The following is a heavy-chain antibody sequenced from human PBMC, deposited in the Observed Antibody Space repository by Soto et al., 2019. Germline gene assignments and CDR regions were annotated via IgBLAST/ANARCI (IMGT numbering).Heavy chain of an antibody. V-gene: IGHV4-4*02. CDR1: GGSISSSNW. J-gene: IGHJ4*02. CDR3: ARAAMGGSSWPFDY. Sequence: SETLSLTCAVSGGSISSSNWWSWVRQPPGKGLEWIGEIYHSGSTNYNPSPKSRVTISVDKSKNQFSLKLNSVTAADTAVYYCARAAMGGSSWPFDYWGQGTLVTVSS. D-gene: IGHD6-13*01. CDR2: IYHSGST.